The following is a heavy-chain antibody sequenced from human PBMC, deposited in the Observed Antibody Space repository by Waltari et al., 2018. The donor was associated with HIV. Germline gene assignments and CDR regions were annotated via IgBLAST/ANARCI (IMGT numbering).Heavy chain of an antibody. J-gene: IGHJ6*02. V-gene: IGHV1-24*01. Sequence: GAEVKKPGASVKVSCKVFGYTLTELSMHWVRQAPGKGLEWMGGFDPEDDETIYAQKFQGRVTMTEDTSTDSAYMELSSLTSEDTAVYYCATGGGTTSIQLYDLDVWGQGTTVTVSS. CDR2: FDPEDDET. CDR3: ATGGGTTSIQLYDLDV. D-gene: IGHD1-26*01. CDR1: GYTLTELS.